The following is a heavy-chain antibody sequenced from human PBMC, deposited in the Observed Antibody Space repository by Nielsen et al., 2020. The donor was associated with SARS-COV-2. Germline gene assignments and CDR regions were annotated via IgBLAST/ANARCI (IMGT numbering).Heavy chain of an antibody. CDR3: ARSRRNWGKYYYYMDV. D-gene: IGHD7-27*01. CDR1: GGSISSGGYY. J-gene: IGHJ6*03. CDR2: IYYSGST. V-gene: IGHV4-31*03. Sequence: SETLSLTCTVSGGSISSGGYYWSWIRQHPGKGLEWIGYIYYSGSTYYNPSLKSRVTISVDTSKNQFSLKLSSVTAADTAVYYCARSRRNWGKYYYYMDVWGKGTTVTVSS.